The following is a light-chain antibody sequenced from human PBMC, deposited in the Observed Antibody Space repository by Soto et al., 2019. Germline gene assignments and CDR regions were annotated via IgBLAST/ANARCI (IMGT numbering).Light chain of an antibody. J-gene: IGKJ1*01. V-gene: IGKV3-20*01. CDR1: QSVSSSY. CDR3: QQYNNWPPWT. Sequence: EIVLTQSPGTLSLSPVERATLSGMASQSVSSSYLAWYQQKPGQAPRLLIYDASNRATGIPARFSGSGSGTDFTLTISSLQSEDFAVYYRQQYNNWPPWTFGQGTKVDIK. CDR2: DAS.